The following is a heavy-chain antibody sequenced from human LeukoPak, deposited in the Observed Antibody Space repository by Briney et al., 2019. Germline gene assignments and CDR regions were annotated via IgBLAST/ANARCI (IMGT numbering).Heavy chain of an antibody. D-gene: IGHD3-9*01. Sequence: GESLKISCKGSRYSFTSYWISWVRQMPGKGLEWMGRIDPSDSYTNYSPSFQGHVTISADKSISTAYLQWSSLKASDTAMYYCAIGYDILTGSFDYWGQGTLVTVSS. V-gene: IGHV5-10-1*01. J-gene: IGHJ4*02. CDR2: IDPSDSYT. CDR3: AIGYDILTGSFDY. CDR1: RYSFTSYW.